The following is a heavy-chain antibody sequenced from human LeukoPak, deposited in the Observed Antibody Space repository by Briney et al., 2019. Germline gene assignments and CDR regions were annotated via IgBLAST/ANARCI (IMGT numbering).Heavy chain of an antibody. CDR3: VKVAKYYYGSETYYFFEH. Sequence: GGSLRLSCAASGFTFSSHWMSWVRQAPGKGLEWVANIKKDGSEKYYVDAVKGRFTISRDNAKNSLYLQMNSLRVEDTAIYYCVKVAKYYYGSETYYFFEHWGQGTPVTASS. D-gene: IGHD3-10*01. J-gene: IGHJ4*02. V-gene: IGHV3-7*01. CDR1: GFTFSSHW. CDR2: IKKDGSEK.